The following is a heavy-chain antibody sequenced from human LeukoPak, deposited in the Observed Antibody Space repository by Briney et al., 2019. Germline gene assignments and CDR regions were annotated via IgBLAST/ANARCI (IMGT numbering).Heavy chain of an antibody. V-gene: IGHV3-30-3*01. D-gene: IGHD6-19*01. CDR3: ARALPISSGWYGYFDF. CDR1: GFTFSSYA. Sequence: GGSLRLSCAASGFTFSSYAMHWVRQAPGEGLEWVAVISYDGNNEYYADSVRGRFTISRDNSKNTLYLQMNSLRAEDTAVYYCARALPISSGWYGYFDFWGQGTLVTVSS. J-gene: IGHJ4*02. CDR2: ISYDGNNE.